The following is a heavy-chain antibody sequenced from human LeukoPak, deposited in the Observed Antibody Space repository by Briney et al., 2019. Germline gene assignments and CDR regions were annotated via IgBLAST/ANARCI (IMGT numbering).Heavy chain of an antibody. CDR2: VIPSFGPA. V-gene: IGHV1-69*05. D-gene: IGHD2-2*01. Sequence: ASAKVSCKASGDTFSKFGFSWVRLAPGQGLQWMGWVIPSFGPADYTQEFQGRLTIATDESTSTAYMELNSLRLEDTGIYYCARGRTTSWREGLDFWGQGTPVTVSS. J-gene: IGHJ4*02. CDR1: GDTFSKFG. CDR3: ARGRTTSWREGLDF.